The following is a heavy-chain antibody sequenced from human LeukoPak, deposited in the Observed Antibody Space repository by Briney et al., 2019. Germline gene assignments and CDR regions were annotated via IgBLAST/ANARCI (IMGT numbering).Heavy chain of an antibody. J-gene: IGHJ4*02. CDR1: GYTFTSYA. V-gene: IGHV1-3*01. D-gene: IGHD6-13*01. CDR2: INAGNGNT. CDR3: ARDRRPQLVQTEIDY. Sequence: ASVKVSCKASGYTFTSYAMHWVRQPPGQRLEWMGWINAGNGNTKYSQKFQGRVTITRDTSASTAYMELSSLRSGDTAVYYCARDRRPQLVQTEIDYWGQGTLVTVFS.